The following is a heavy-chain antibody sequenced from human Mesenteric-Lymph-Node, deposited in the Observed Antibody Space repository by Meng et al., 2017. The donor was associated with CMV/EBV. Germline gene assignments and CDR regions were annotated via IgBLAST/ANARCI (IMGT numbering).Heavy chain of an antibody. CDR3: ARASSGSYIDAFDI. V-gene: IGHV3-33*01. CDR2: IWYDGSNK. J-gene: IGHJ3*02. Sequence: GGSLRLSCAASGFTFSSYGMHWVRQAPGKGLEWVAVIWYDGSNKYYADSVKGRFTISRDNAKNSLYLQMNSLRAEDTALYHCARASSGSYIDAFDIWGQGTMVTVSS. CDR1: GFTFSSYG. D-gene: IGHD1-26*01.